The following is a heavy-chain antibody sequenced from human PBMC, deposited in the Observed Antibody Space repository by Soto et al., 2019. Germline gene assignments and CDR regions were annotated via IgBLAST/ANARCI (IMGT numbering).Heavy chain of an antibody. J-gene: IGHJ4*02. Sequence: EVQLLESGGGLVQPGGSLRLSCAASGFTFSSYAMSWVRQAPGKGLEWVSAISGSGGSTYYADSVKGRFTISRDNSKNTLYLQMNSLRADDTAVYYCAKDGIVGLRFLERGYYFDYWGQGTLVTVSS. CDR1: GFTFSSYA. V-gene: IGHV3-23*01. D-gene: IGHD3-3*01. CDR3: AKDGIVGLRFLERGYYFDY. CDR2: ISGSGGST.